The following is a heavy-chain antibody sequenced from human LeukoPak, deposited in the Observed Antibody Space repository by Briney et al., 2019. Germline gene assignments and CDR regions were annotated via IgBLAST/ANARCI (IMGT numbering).Heavy chain of an antibody. CDR3: AKEPAYCGGDCYFLLDY. J-gene: IGHJ4*02. D-gene: IGHD2-21*02. CDR2: ISGSGAGT. Sequence: GGSLRLSCAASGFTFSSNAMIWVRQAPGKGLEWVSAISGSGAGTYFADSVKGRFTISRDNSKNTLYLQMNNLRAEDTAVYYCAKEPAYCGGDCYFLLDYWGQGTLVTVSS. CDR1: GFTFSSNA. V-gene: IGHV3-23*01.